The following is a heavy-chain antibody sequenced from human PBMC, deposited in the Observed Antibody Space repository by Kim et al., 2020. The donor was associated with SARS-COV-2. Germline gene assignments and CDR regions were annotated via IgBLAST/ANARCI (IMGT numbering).Heavy chain of an antibody. CDR1: GFTFGDYA. D-gene: IGHD6-19*01. J-gene: IGHJ4*02. CDR2: ISWNSGSI. Sequence: GGSLRLSCAASGFTFGDYAMHWVRQAPGKGLEWVSGISWNSGSIGYADSVKGRFTISRDNAKNSLYLQMNSLRAEDTALYYCAKARQWLASPFDYWGQGTLVTVSS. V-gene: IGHV3-9*01. CDR3: AKARQWLASPFDY.